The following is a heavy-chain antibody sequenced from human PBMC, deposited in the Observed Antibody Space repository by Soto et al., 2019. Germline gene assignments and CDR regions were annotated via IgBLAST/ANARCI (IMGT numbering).Heavy chain of an antibody. D-gene: IGHD4-17*01. Sequence: QVQLVESXGGVVQPGRSLRLSCAASGFSFSSYAMHWVRQAPGKGLQWVAVISFDGSETYYADSVKGRFTISRDNSKNTLFLQMNSLRPDDTAVYYCARDYADFSGCIDPCGQGTLVTVAS. V-gene: IGHV3-30-3*01. CDR1: GFSFSSYA. CDR2: ISFDGSET. CDR3: ARDYADFSGCIDP. J-gene: IGHJ5*02.